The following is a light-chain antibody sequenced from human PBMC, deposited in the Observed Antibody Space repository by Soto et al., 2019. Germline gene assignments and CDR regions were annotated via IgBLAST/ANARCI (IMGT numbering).Light chain of an antibody. Sequence: EIVLTQSPGTLSLSPGERATLSCRASQSVSRYLAWYQQKRGQPPRLIIYDASERAPGIPARFSGSGSGTAFTITISSLEPEDFSVYYCQQCVNWPPVTFGQGTRLEIK. CDR2: DAS. CDR1: QSVSRY. V-gene: IGKV3-11*01. CDR3: QQCVNWPPVT. J-gene: IGKJ5*01.